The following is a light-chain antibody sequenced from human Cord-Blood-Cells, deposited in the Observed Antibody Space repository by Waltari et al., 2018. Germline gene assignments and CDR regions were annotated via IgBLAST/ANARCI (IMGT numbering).Light chain of an antibody. Sequence: DIQMTQSPCSLSASVGDRVTITCRASQSISSYLNWYQRKPGKAPKVLIYAASSLQSGVPSRFSGSGSGTDCTLTISSLQTEDFATYDWQQSYSTPAYSCGQGTKLEIK. CDR1: QSISSY. CDR3: QQSYSTPAYS. V-gene: IGKV1-39*01. J-gene: IGKJ2*03. CDR2: AAS.